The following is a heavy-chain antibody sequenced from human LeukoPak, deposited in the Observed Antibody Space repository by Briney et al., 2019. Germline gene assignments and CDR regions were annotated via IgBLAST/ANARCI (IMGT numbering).Heavy chain of an antibody. CDR2: IYNSENT. V-gene: IGHV4-61*01. D-gene: IGHD7-27*01. J-gene: IGHJ4*02. CDR3: ATGASNWDFDY. CDR1: GGSFSSGSYY. Sequence: PSETLSLTCTVSGGSFSSGSYYWSWIRQSPGKGLEWIGYIYNSENTNYNPSLKSRVTISVDTSKNQFSLKLSSVTAADTAVYYCATGASNWDFDYWGQGTLVTVSS.